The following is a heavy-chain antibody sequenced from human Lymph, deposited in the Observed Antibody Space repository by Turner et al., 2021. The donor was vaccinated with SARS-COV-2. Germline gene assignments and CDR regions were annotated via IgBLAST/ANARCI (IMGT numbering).Heavy chain of an antibody. CDR3: ARHGFSGWYGGGMDV. Sequence: QVQLQESGPGLVKPSETLSLTCTVSGGSISSYYWSWIRQPPGKGLEWIGYIHYSGSTNYNPSLKSRVTISVDTSKNQFSLKLNSVTAADTAVYYCARHGFSGWYGGGMDVLGQGTTVTVSS. V-gene: IGHV4-59*08. D-gene: IGHD6-19*01. CDR1: GGSISSYY. J-gene: IGHJ6*02. CDR2: IHYSGST.